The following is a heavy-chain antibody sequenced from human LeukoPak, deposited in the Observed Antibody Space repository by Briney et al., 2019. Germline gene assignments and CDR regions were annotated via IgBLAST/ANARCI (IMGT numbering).Heavy chain of an antibody. Sequence: GGSLRLSCAASGFTYSSYWMSWVRQAPGKGLVWVSRINSDGSSTSYADSVKGRFTISRDNAKNSLYLQMNSLRAEDTAVYYCAIYDILTGYHYWGQGTLVTVSS. V-gene: IGHV3-74*01. D-gene: IGHD3-9*01. CDR2: INSDGSST. J-gene: IGHJ4*02. CDR1: GFTYSSYW. CDR3: AIYDILTGYHY.